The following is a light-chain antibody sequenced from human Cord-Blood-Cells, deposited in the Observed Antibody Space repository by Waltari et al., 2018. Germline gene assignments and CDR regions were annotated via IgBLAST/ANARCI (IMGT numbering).Light chain of an antibody. V-gene: IGLV2-14*01. J-gene: IGLJ2*01. CDR3: SSYTSSSTRVV. CDR1: SSDVGGYNY. CDR2: EVS. Sequence: QSALTQPASVSGSPGQSITISCTGTSSDVGGYNYVSWYQQHPGKAPKLRIYEVSNRPSGVSNRLAGAKSGNTASLTSSGRQAEDEADYYCSSYTSSSTRVVFGGGTKLTVL.